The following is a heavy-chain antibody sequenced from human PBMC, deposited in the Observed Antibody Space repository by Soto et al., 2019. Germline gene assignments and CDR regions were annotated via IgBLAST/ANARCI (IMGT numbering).Heavy chain of an antibody. CDR3: ARHDWADWYFDL. D-gene: IGHD3-9*01. Sequence: ETLSLTCTVSGGSISSSSYYWGWIRQPPGKGLEWIGSIYYSGSTYYNPSLKSRVTISVDTSKNQFSLKLSSVTAADTAVYYCARHDWADWYFDLWGRGTLVTVSS. CDR2: IYYSGST. CDR1: GGSISSSSYY. V-gene: IGHV4-39*01. J-gene: IGHJ2*01.